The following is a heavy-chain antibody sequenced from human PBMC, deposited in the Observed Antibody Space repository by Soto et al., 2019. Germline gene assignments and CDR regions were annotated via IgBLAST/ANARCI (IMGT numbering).Heavy chain of an antibody. J-gene: IGHJ6*02. Sequence: PSQTLSLTCGISGDSVASNSAAWNWIRQSPSRGLEWLGRTYYRSKWYNDYAVSVKSRITINPDTSKNQFSLQLTSMTLEDTAVYYCARDFDILTGYYRGFYYYGLDVWGQGTTVTVS. CDR3: ARDFDILTGYYRGFYYYGLDV. CDR2: TYYRSKWYN. CDR1: GDSVASNSAA. V-gene: IGHV6-1*01. D-gene: IGHD3-9*01.